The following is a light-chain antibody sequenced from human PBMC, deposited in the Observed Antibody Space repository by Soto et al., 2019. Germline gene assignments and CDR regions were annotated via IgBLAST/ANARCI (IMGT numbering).Light chain of an antibody. CDR2: DAS. CDR1: QSISSW. Sequence: DIRMTQSPSTLSSSVGDRVTITCRASQSISSWLAWYQQKPGKAPKLLIYDASSLESGVPARFSGSGSGTEFTLTISSLQPDDFGTYYCQQYSSYPWTFGQGTKVEIK. J-gene: IGKJ1*01. V-gene: IGKV1-5*01. CDR3: QQYSSYPWT.